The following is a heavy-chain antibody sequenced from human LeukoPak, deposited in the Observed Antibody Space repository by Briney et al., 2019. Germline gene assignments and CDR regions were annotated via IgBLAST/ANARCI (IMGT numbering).Heavy chain of an antibody. J-gene: IGHJ5*02. V-gene: IGHV4-39*07. CDR3: ARDVEARENNWFDP. CDR1: GGSISSSSYY. Sequence: SETLSLTCTVSGGSISSSSYYWGWIRQPPGKGLEWIGSIYYSGSTYYNPSLKSRVTISVDTSKNQFSLKLSSVTAADTAVYYCARDVEARENNWFDPWGQGTLVTVSS. CDR2: IYYSGST. D-gene: IGHD1-26*01.